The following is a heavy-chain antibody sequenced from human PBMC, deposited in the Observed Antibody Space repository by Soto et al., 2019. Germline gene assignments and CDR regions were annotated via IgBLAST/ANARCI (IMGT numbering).Heavy chain of an antibody. CDR1: GVSLTSGNW. D-gene: IGHD3-10*01. Sequence: SETLSLTCAVSGVSLTSGNWWTWVRQSPQRGLEYIGEIFHDGTANYYPSFERRVAMSVDTSRNQFSLKLTSVTAADTAVYFCARLVYDTRLNYMYFDFWGPGTLVTVFS. V-gene: IGHV4-4*02. J-gene: IGHJ4*02. CDR3: ARLVYDTRLNYMYFDF. CDR2: IFHDGTA.